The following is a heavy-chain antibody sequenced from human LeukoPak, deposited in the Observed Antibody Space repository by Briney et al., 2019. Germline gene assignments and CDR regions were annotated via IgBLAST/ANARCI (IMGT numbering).Heavy chain of an antibody. CDR2: ISAYNGNT. CDR1: GYTFTSYG. V-gene: IGHV1-18*01. D-gene: IGHD4-17*01. Sequence: ASVKVSCKASGYTFTSYGISWVRQAPGQGLEWMGWISAYNGNTNYAQKLQGRVTMTTDTSTSTAYMELRSLRSDDTAVYYCARDVIYYGDYRPWGYWGQGTLVTVSS. J-gene: IGHJ4*02. CDR3: ARDVIYYGDYRPWGY.